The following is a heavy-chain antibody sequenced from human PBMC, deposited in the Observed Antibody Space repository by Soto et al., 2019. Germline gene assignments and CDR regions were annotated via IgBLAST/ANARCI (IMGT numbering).Heavy chain of an antibody. V-gene: IGHV1-69*13. Sequence: SVKVSCTASGGTFSSYAISWVRQAPGQGLEWMGGIIPIFGTANYAQKFQGRVTITADEPTSTAYMELSSLRSEDTAVYYCAKSSGYYSFIGMAVWGQGTTVTVSS. D-gene: IGHD3-22*01. CDR2: IIPIFGTA. J-gene: IGHJ6*02. CDR1: GGTFSSYA. CDR3: AKSSGYYSFIGMAV.